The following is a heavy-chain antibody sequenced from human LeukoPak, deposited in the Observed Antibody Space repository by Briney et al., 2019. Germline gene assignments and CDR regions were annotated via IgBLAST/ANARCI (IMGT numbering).Heavy chain of an antibody. V-gene: IGHV4-34*01. J-gene: IGHJ4*02. CDR3: ARSNYYGSGSYYNNSYGY. D-gene: IGHD3-10*01. CDR1: GGSFSGYY. Sequence: PSETLSLTCAVYGGSFSGYYWSWIRQPPGKGLEWIGEINHSGSTNYNPSLKSRVTISVDTSKNQFSLKLSSVTAADTAVYYCARSNYYGSGSYYNNSYGYWGQGTLVTVSS. CDR2: INHSGST.